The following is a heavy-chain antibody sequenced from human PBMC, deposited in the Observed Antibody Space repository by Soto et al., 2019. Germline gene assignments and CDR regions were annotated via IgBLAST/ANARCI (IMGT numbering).Heavy chain of an antibody. CDR3: ARHRPYYDFWSGYKGSSDDAFDI. CDR1: GYSFTSYW. Sequence: GESLKISCQGSGYSFTSYWIGWVRQMPGKGLEWMGIIYPGDSDTRYSPSFQGQVTISADKSISTAYLQWSSLKASDTAMYYCARHRPYYDFWSGYKGSSDDAFDIWGQGTMVTVSS. J-gene: IGHJ3*02. CDR2: IYPGDSDT. D-gene: IGHD3-3*01. V-gene: IGHV5-51*01.